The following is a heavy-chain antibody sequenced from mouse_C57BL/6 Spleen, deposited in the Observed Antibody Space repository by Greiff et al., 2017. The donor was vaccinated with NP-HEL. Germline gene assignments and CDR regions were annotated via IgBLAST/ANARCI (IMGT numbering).Heavy chain of an antibody. CDR2: IRNKANNHAT. CDR1: GFTFSDAW. Sequence: EVKVVESGGGLVQPGGSMKLSCAASGFTFSDAWMDWVRQSPEKGLEWVAEIRNKANNHATYYAESVKGRFTISRDDSKSSVYLQMNSLRAEDTGIYYCTRGVGYYFDDWGQGTTLTVSS. CDR3: TRGVGYYFDD. J-gene: IGHJ2*01. V-gene: IGHV6-6*01.